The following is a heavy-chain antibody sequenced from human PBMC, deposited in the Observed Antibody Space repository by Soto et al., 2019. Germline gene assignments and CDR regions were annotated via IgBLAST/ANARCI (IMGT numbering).Heavy chain of an antibody. Sequence: EVHLVESGGGLIQPGGSLSLSCEASGFTVSRTKMSWARQAQGKGLEWVSVIYSGGSTYYADSVKGRFTISRDNSKNTLYLQMNSLRAEDTAVYYCVSTIKSTFFDHWGQGTLVTVSS. J-gene: IGHJ4*02. CDR2: IYSGGST. CDR3: VSTIKSTFFDH. CDR1: GFTVSRTK. V-gene: IGHV3-53*01. D-gene: IGHD5-12*01.